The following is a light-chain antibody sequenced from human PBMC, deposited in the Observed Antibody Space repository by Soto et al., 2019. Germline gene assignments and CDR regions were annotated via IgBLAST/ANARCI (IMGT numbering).Light chain of an antibody. CDR3: SSYTSSSTLGGV. CDR2: DVS. V-gene: IGLV2-14*01. J-gene: IGLJ2*01. CDR1: SSDVGGYNY. Sequence: QSALTQPASVSGSPGQSITISCTGTSSDVGGYNYVSWYQQHPGKAPKHMIYDVSNRPSGVSNRCSGSNSGNTASLIISGLQAEDEADYYCSSYTSSSTLGGVFGGGTKVTVL.